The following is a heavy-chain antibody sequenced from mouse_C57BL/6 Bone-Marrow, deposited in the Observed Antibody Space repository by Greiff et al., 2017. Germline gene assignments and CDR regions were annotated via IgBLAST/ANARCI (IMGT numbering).Heavy chain of an antibody. CDR3: ARVGGDGPYYFDY. CDR2: IYPGSGST. D-gene: IGHD2-3*01. J-gene: IGHJ2*01. Sequence: VQLQQSGAELVKPGASVKMSCKASGYTFTSYWITWVKQRPGQGLEWIGDIYPGSGSTNYNEKFKSKATLTVDTSSSTAYMQLSSLTSEDSAVYYCARVGGDGPYYFDYWGQGTTLTVSS. V-gene: IGHV1-55*01. CDR1: GYTFTSYW.